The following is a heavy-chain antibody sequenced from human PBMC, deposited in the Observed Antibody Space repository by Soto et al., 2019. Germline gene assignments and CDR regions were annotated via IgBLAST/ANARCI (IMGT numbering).Heavy chain of an antibody. D-gene: IGHD5-18*01. CDR2: INPSGGST. J-gene: IGHJ6*02. V-gene: IGHV1-46*01. CDR1: GYTFTSYY. Sequence: QVQLVQSGAEVKKPGASVKVSCKASGYTFTSYYMHWVRQAPGQGLEWMGIINPSGGSTSYAQKFQGRVTMTRDTSTSTVYMELSSLRSEDTAVYYCARDTAMVIHYYYGMDVWGQGTTVTVSS. CDR3: ARDTAMVIHYYYGMDV.